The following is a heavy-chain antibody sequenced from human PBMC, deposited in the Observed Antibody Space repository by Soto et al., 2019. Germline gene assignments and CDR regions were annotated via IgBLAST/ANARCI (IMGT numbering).Heavy chain of an antibody. J-gene: IGHJ6*02. CDR3: ARGHIVATDYYYYYGMDV. Sequence: SVKVSCKASGGTFSSYVISWVRQAPGQGLEWMGGIIPIFGTANYAQKFQGRVTITADKSTSTAYMELSSLRSEDTAVYYCARGHIVATDYYYYYGMDVWGQGTTVTVSS. CDR2: IIPIFGTA. CDR1: GGTFSSYV. V-gene: IGHV1-69*06. D-gene: IGHD5-12*01.